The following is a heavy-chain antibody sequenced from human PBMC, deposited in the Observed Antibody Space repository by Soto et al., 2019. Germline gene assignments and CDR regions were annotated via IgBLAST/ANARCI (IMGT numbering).Heavy chain of an antibody. CDR2: IWYDGSNK. CDR3: ARHKYNYDSPLYYGMDV. D-gene: IGHD3-3*01. Sequence: GGSLRLSCAASGFTFSSYGMHWVRQAPGKGLEWVAVIWYDGSNKYYADSVKGRFTISRDNSKNTLYLQMNSLTAEDTAVYYCARHKYNYDSPLYYGMDVWGQGTTVTVSS. CDR1: GFTFSSYG. J-gene: IGHJ6*02. V-gene: IGHV3-33*01.